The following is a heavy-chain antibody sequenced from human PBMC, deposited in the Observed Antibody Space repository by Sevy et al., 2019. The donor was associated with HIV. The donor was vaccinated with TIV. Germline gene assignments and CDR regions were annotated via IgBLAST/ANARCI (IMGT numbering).Heavy chain of an antibody. V-gene: IGHV3-11*01. CDR1: GFSFSDYY. CDR3: ARESYGSGSFDY. Sequence: GGSLRLSCAASGFSFSDYYMTWIRQAPGKGLEWVSYISSSGRDVYYADSVRDRFTISRDNANHSLYVQMNSLRAEDTAVYYCARESYGSGSFDYWGQGILVTVSS. CDR2: ISSSGRDV. D-gene: IGHD3-10*01. J-gene: IGHJ4*02.